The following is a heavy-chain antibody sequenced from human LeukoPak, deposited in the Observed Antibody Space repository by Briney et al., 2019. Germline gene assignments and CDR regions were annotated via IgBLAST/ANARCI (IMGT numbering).Heavy chain of an antibody. CDR2: IYHSGST. Sequence: GSLRLSCAASGFTFRNYAMSWVRQPPGKGLEWIGEIYHSGSTNYNPSLKSRVTISVDKSKNQFSLKLSSVTAADTAVYYCARGPYYYDSSGYYYTEYYYGMDVWGQGTTVTVSS. CDR1: GFTFRNYAM. J-gene: IGHJ6*02. V-gene: IGHV4-4*02. D-gene: IGHD3-22*01. CDR3: ARGPYYYDSSGYYYTEYYYGMDV.